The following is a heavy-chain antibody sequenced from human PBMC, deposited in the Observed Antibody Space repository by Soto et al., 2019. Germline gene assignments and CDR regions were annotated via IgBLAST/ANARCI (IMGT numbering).Heavy chain of an antibody. CDR1: GYSISSNNW. CDR3: ARRLSNYYGMDV. CDR2: IFYDGST. D-gene: IGHD6-6*01. J-gene: IGHJ6*02. Sequence: SESLSRTCGVCGYSISSNNWGSWIRQPPGKGLEWIGHIFYDGSTYYSPSLESRVTMSVDTSKNQFSLRLSSVTAVDTAVYYCARRLSNYYGMDVWGQGTPVT. V-gene: IGHV4-28*01.